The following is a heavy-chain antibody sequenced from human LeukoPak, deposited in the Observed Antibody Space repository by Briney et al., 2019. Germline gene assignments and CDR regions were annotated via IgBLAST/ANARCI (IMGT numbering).Heavy chain of an antibody. CDR1: GFIFNNYA. J-gene: IGHJ4*02. D-gene: IGHD2-2*01. CDR2: ISWNSGSI. V-gene: IGHV3-9*01. CDR3: ARICSTTDCLISA. Sequence: GGSLRLSCAGSGFIFNNYAMHWVRQPPGKGLEWVSGISWNSGSIDYADSVKGRFTISRDNAKNSLYLQMNSLRAEDTAVYYCARICSTTDCLISAWGQGTLVTVSS.